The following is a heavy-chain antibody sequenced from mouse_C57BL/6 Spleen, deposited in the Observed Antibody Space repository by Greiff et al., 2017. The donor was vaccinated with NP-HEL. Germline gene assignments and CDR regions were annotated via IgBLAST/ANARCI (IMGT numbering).Heavy chain of an antibody. CDR2: IDPSDSEP. V-gene: IGHV1-52*01. D-gene: IGHD2-3*01. CDR1: GYTFTSYW. CDR3: ARAVTTYYFDY. Sequence: QVQLQQPGAELVRPGSSVKLSCKASGYTFTSYWMHWVKQRPIQGLEWIGNIDPSDSEPHYNQKFKDKATLTVDKSSSTAYMQLSSLTSEDSAVYYCARAVTTYYFDYWGQGTTLTVSS. J-gene: IGHJ2*01.